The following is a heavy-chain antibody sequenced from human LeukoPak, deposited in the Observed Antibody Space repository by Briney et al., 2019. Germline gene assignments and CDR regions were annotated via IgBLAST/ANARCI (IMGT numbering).Heavy chain of an antibody. D-gene: IGHD2-2*01. CDR1: GYTLTDYY. CDR2: INPNSGAT. J-gene: IGHJ6*02. V-gene: IGHV1-2*02. Sequence: VASVKVSCKASGYTLTDYYLHWVRQAPGQGLKWMGWINPNSGATHYAQSFQARVTMTRDTSIASSYMELTGLESDDTAVYYCARESCSSTSCYGYYYYGMDVWGQGTTVTVSS. CDR3: ARESCSSTSCYGYYYYGMDV.